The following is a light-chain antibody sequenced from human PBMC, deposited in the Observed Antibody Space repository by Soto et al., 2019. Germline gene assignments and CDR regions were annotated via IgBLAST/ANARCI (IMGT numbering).Light chain of an antibody. V-gene: IGKV3-20*01. CDR2: DAS. Sequence: EIGLSQSPGTLSLSPGERVTLSCRASRGVSSSYLAWYQQRPGQAPRLLIFDASTRPTGIPDRFSGSGSGTDFTLTISRLEPEDFAVYYCQQYGSSPWTFGQGTKVDNK. CDR1: RGVSSSY. J-gene: IGKJ1*01. CDR3: QQYGSSPWT.